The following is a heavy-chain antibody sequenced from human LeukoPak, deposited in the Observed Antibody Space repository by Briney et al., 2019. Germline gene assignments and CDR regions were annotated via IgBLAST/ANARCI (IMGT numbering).Heavy chain of an antibody. J-gene: IGHJ6*02. CDR2: IYASGNT. CDR3: ARDPPYYCGGDCYSMYYYYGMDV. CDR1: GGSISSYY. D-gene: IGHD2-21*02. Sequence: SETLSLTCTVSGGSISSYYWSWVRQPAGKGLEWIGRIYASGNTNYNPSLKGRVTMTVDTSKNQFSLNLSSVTAADTAVYYCARDPPYYCGGDCYSMYYYYGMDVWGQGTTVTVSS. V-gene: IGHV4-4*07.